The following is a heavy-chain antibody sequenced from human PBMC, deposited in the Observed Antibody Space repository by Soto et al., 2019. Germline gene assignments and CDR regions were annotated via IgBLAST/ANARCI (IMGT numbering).Heavy chain of an antibody. V-gene: IGHV3-30*18. Sequence: PGGSLRLSCAASGFTFSSYGMHWVRQAPGKGLEWVAVISYDGSNKYYADSVKGRFTISRDNSKNTLYLQMNSLRAEDTAVYYCAKDYSNGIYSSSWYDYPFFDYWGQGTLVTVSS. CDR3: AKDYSNGIYSSSWYDYPFFDY. CDR2: ISYDGSNK. J-gene: IGHJ4*02. CDR1: GFTFSSYG. D-gene: IGHD6-13*01.